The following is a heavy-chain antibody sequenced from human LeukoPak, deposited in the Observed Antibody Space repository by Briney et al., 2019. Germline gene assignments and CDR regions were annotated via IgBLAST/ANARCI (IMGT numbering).Heavy chain of an antibody. CDR3: AKGNIWFGEAINGMDV. CDR1: GFTFSSYS. V-gene: IGHV3-21*04. CDR2: ISSSSSYI. J-gene: IGHJ6*02. Sequence: PGGSLRLSCAASGFTFSSYSMNWVRQAPGKRLEWVSSISSSSSYIYYADSVKGRFTISRDNAKNSLYLQMNSLRAEDTALYYCAKGNIWFGEAINGMDVWGQGTTVTVSS. D-gene: IGHD3-10*01.